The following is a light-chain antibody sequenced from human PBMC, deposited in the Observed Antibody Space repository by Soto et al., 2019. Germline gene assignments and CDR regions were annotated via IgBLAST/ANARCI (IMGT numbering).Light chain of an antibody. CDR2: GAS. Sequence: EIVLTQSPGTLSLSPGEGVTLSCRASQGVTSNSLAWSQQKPGQAPRLLFYGASTRAIDTPDRFSGSGSGTDFTLSISRLEPEDFAVYYCHQYGRPPFTFGQGTKLEIK. CDR3: HQYGRPPFT. V-gene: IGKV3-20*01. J-gene: IGKJ2*01. CDR1: QGVTSNS.